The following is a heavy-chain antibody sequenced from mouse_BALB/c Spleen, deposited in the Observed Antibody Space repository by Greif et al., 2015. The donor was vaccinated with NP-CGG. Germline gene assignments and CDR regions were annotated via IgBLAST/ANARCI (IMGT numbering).Heavy chain of an antibody. J-gene: IGHJ4*01. CDR3: TGGYGDY. CDR1: GYTFTSYW. Sequence: VQLQQSGAELVRPGASVKLSCKASGYTFTSYWINWVKQRPGQGLEWIGNIYPSDSYPNYNQKFKDKATLTVDKSSSTAYMQLSSPTSEDSAVYYCTGGYGDYWGQGTSVTVSS. V-gene: IGHV1-69*02. CDR2: IYPSDSYP. D-gene: IGHD1-1*02.